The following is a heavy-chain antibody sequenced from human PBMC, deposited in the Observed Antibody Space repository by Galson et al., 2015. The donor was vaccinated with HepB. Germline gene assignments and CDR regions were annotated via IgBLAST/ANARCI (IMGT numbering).Heavy chain of an antibody. V-gene: IGHV3-23*01. CDR3: SKAYGNSGRFNWFDP. CDR2: ITGSGGST. Sequence: LRLFCSASAVTISSYDIMWGGQAPRKELGWVSSITGSGGSTYYADSVKGRFTISRDNSKNTLYLQMNSLRAEDTAVYYCSKAYGNSGRFNWFDPWGQGTLVTVSS. CDR1: AVTISSYD. J-gene: IGHJ5*02. D-gene: IGHD1-26*01.